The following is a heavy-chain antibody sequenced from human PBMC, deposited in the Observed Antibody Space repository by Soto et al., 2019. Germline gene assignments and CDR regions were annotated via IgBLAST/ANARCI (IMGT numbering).Heavy chain of an antibody. CDR2: IYSGGST. D-gene: IGHD3-22*01. V-gene: IGHV3-53*01. CDR1: GFTVSSSY. CDR3: ARYYDSSGYLRGDYYGMDV. J-gene: IGHJ6*02. Sequence: GGSLRLSCAASGFTVSSSYMSWVRQAPGKGLEWVSVIYSGGSTYYADSVKGRFTISRDNSKNTLYLQMNSLRAEDTAVYYCARYYDSSGYLRGDYYGMDVWGQGTTVTVSS.